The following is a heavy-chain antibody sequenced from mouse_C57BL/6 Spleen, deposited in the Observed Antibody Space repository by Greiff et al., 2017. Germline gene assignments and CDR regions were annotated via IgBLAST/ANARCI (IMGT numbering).Heavy chain of an antibody. Sequence: VQLKESGEGLVKPGGSLKLSCAASGFTFSSYAMSWVRQTPEKRLEWVAYISSGGDYIYYADTVKGRFTISRDNARNTLYLQMSSLKSEDTAMYYCTRENGYDVGGFDYWGQGTTLTVSS. D-gene: IGHD2-2*01. CDR1: GFTFSSYA. V-gene: IGHV5-9-1*02. CDR2: ISSGGDYI. J-gene: IGHJ2*01. CDR3: TRENGYDVGGFDY.